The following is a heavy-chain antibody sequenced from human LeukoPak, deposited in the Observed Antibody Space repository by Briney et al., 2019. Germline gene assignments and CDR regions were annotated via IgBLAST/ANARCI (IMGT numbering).Heavy chain of an antibody. CDR1: GFTFSDHY. D-gene: IGHD3-10*01. CDR3: ARAPFYGSGSFPDY. V-gene: IGHV3-72*01. J-gene: IGHJ4*02. Sequence: PGESLRLSCAASGFTFSDHYMDWVRQAPGEGLEWVGRIRKKANRYTTEYAASVKGRFTISRDDSKNSLYLQMNSLNTEDTAMYYCARAPFYGSGSFPDYWGQGTLVTVSS. CDR2: IRKKANRYTT.